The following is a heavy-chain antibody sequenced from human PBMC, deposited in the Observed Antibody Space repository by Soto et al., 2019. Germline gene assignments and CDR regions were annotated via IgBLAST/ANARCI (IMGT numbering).Heavy chain of an antibody. J-gene: IGHJ4*01. CDR3: ARESSSSCQDY. Sequence: QVQLVQSGAEVKKPGASVKVSCKASGYTFTSYGISWVRQAPGQGLEWMGWISAYNGNTNYAQKLQGRGTMTTDTSRTTANMNLRSLRSDNTAVYYCARESSSSCQDYWGQEPWSPSPQ. CDR2: ISAYNGNT. D-gene: IGHD6-13*01. CDR1: GYTFTSYG. V-gene: IGHV1-18*01.